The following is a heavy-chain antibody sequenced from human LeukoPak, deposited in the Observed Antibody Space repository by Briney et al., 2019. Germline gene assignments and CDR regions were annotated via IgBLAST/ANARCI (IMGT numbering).Heavy chain of an antibody. CDR1: GFTFSSYS. CDR3: ARTDYGGNDAFDI. D-gene: IGHD4-23*01. Sequence: GGSLRLSCAASGFTFSSYSMNWVRQAPGKGLEWASYISSSSSTIYYADSVKGRFTISRDNAKNSLYLQMNSLRDEDTAVYYCARTDYGGNDAFDIWGQGTMVTVSS. V-gene: IGHV3-48*02. J-gene: IGHJ3*02. CDR2: ISSSSSTI.